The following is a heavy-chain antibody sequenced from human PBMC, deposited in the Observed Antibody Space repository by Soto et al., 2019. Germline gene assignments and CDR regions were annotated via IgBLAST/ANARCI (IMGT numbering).Heavy chain of an antibody. V-gene: IGHV1-18*01. CDR3: ARDGRQFVPNSDNCDI. D-gene: IGHD6-6*01. Sequence: QGQLVQSGAELKKPGTSVKVSCKASNYTFRNYGINWVRQAPGQGLEWMGWISAYNGDTKFAQKCQARVTMDTDTPTSTAYMELRSLKSDDTAVYFCARDGRQFVPNSDNCDIWGQGTTVTVSS. J-gene: IGHJ3*02. CDR2: ISAYNGDT. CDR1: NYTFRNYG.